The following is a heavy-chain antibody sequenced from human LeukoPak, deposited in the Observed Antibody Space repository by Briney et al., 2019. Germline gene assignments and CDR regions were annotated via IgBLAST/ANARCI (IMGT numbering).Heavy chain of an antibody. CDR3: ARWRGSTSERSDY. CDR1: GFTFSDYW. CDR2: IKQDGSAK. V-gene: IGHV3-7*01. Sequence: GGSLRLSCTASGFTFSDYWMTWVRQAPGKGLGWVANIKQDGSAKYYVDSVKGRFTISRDNAKNSLYLQMDSLRVEDTATYYCARWRGSTSERSDYWGQGTLVTVSS. J-gene: IGHJ4*02. D-gene: IGHD2-2*01.